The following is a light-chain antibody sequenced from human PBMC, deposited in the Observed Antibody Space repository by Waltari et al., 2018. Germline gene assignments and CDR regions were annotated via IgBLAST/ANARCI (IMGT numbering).Light chain of an antibody. Sequence: EIALTQSPGTLSLSVGERATVSCRASESVSRALAWYQQKPGQAPRLLIYGASTRATGIPDRFSGSGSGTDFSLTISRLEPDDFAVYYCQHYLRLPVTFGQGATGEI. J-gene: IGKJ1*01. CDR2: GAS. CDR1: ESVSRA. CDR3: QHYLRLPVT. V-gene: IGKV3-20*01.